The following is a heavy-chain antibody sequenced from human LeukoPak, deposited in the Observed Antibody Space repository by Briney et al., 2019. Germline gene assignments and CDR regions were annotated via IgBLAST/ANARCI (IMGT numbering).Heavy chain of an antibody. Sequence: PSETLSLTCSVSGGSISSYYWSWIRQPPGKGLEWIGYIYYSGSTNYNPSLKSRVTISVDTSKNQFSLKLSSVTAADTAVYYCARGRTRTAMVTWGQGTLVTVSS. CDR3: ARGRTRTAMVT. CDR1: GGSISSYY. D-gene: IGHD5-18*01. V-gene: IGHV4-59*01. J-gene: IGHJ4*02. CDR2: IYYSGST.